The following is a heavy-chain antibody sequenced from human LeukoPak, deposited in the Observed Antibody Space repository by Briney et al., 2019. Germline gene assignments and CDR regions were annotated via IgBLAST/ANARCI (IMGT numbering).Heavy chain of an antibody. CDR2: TFYSGST. CDR3: ATVAVVRGVTFFDY. D-gene: IGHD3-10*01. J-gene: IGHJ4*02. V-gene: IGHV4-59*12. Sequence: SETLSLTCTVSSXSINSYYWTWIRQPPGKGLEWIGNTFYSGSTNYNPSLMSRVSISVDTSKNQVSLNLNSVTAADTAVYYCATVAVVRGVTFFDYWGQGTLVTVSS. CDR1: SXSINSYY.